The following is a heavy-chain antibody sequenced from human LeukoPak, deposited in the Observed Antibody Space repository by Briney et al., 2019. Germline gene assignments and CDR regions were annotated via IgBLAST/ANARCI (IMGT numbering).Heavy chain of an antibody. Sequence: GGSLRLSCAASGFTFSSYWMSWVRQAPGKGLEWVANIKQDGSEKYYVDSVKGRFTISRDNAKNSLYLQMNSLRAEDTAVYYCARGRSGWPYYYYYYMDVWGKGSAVTVSS. D-gene: IGHD6-19*01. CDR1: GFTFSSYW. CDR3: ARGRSGWPYYYYYYMDV. V-gene: IGHV3-7*01. J-gene: IGHJ6*03. CDR2: IKQDGSEK.